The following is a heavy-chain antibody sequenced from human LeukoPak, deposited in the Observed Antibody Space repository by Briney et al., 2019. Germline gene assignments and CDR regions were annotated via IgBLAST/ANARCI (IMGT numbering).Heavy chain of an antibody. CDR1: GGSFSGYY. CDR2: INHSGST. J-gene: IGHJ4*02. Sequence: SETLSLTCAVYGGSFSGYYWSWIRQPPGKGLEWIGEINHSGSTNYNPSLKSRVTISVDTSKNQFSLKLSSVTAADTAVYYCARVHDYVWGSYRPYYFDYWGQGTLVTVSS. D-gene: IGHD3-16*02. V-gene: IGHV4-34*01. CDR3: ARVHDYVWGSYRPYYFDY.